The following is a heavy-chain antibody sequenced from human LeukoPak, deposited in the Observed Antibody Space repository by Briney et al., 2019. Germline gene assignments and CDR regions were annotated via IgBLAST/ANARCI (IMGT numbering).Heavy chain of an antibody. Sequence: TGGSLRLSSAASGFTFTSIAMSWVRQAPGKGLEWVSVITGNGGSTFYADSVRGRFTISRDNSKNTLFLQMNSLRAEDTAVYYCARGPDPDDYYGSGSYTDYWGQGTLVTVSS. J-gene: IGHJ4*02. CDR1: GFTFTSIA. CDR2: ITGNGGST. CDR3: ARGPDPDDYYGSGSYTDY. V-gene: IGHV3-23*01. D-gene: IGHD3-10*01.